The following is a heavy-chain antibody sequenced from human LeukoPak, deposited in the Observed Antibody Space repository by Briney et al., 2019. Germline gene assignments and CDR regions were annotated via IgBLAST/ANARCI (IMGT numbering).Heavy chain of an antibody. CDR3: AKNHSGSYYDAFDI. Sequence: GRSLRLSCAASGFTFSSYAMHWVRQAPGKGLGWVAVISYDGSNKYYADSVKGRFTISRDNSKNTLYLQMNSLRAEDTAVYYCAKNHSGSYYDAFDIWGQGTMVTVSS. CDR2: ISYDGSNK. D-gene: IGHD1-26*01. J-gene: IGHJ3*02. CDR1: GFTFSSYA. V-gene: IGHV3-30-3*02.